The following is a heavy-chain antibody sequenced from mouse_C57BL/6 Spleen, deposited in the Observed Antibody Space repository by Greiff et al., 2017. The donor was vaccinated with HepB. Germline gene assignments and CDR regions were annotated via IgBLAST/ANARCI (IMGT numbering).Heavy chain of an antibody. D-gene: IGHD1-1*01. CDR3: ARAIYYGSSDAIDY. Sequence: VQLQQSGAELVRPGASVKLSCKASGYTFTDYYINWVKQRPGQGLEWIARIYPGSGNTYYNEKFKGKATLTAEKSSSTAYMQLSSLTSEDSAVYFCARAIYYGSSDAIDYWGQGTSVTVAS. V-gene: IGHV1-76*01. CDR2: IYPGSGNT. CDR1: GYTFTDYY. J-gene: IGHJ4*01.